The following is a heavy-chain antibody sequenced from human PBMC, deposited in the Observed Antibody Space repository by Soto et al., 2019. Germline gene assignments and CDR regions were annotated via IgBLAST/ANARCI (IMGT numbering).Heavy chain of an antibody. CDR1: GGTFSSYT. Sequence: SVKVSCKASGGTFSSYTISWVRQAPGQGLEWMGRIIPILGIANYAQKFQGRVTITADKSTSTAYMELSSLRSEDTAVYYCARDPVLRYFGGYFDYWGQGTLVTVSS. CDR2: IIPILGIA. J-gene: IGHJ4*02. D-gene: IGHD3-9*01. V-gene: IGHV1-69*04. CDR3: ARDPVLRYFGGYFDY.